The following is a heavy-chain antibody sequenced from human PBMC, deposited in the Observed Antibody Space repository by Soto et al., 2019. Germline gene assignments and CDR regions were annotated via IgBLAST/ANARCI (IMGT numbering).Heavy chain of an antibody. CDR1: GLAFSTYW. Sequence: EVQLVESGGGLVQPGGSLRLSCPTSGLAFSTYWMAWVRQAPGKGLEWVGNTKPDETETYYADSVEGRFTISRDNAKSSLYLQMDSLRVEDTAVYYCATIGDVTFHYWGQGTPVTVSS. V-gene: IGHV3-7*02. D-gene: IGHD4-4*01. J-gene: IGHJ4*02. CDR3: ATIGDVTFHY. CDR2: TKPDETET.